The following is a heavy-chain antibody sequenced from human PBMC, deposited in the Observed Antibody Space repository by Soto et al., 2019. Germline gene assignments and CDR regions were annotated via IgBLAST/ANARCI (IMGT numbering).Heavy chain of an antibody. Sequence: GASVKVSCKASGYTFTSYAMHWVRQAPGQRLEWMGWINAGNGNTKYSQKFQGRVTITRDTSASTAYMELSSLRSEDTAVYYCAREMASRLLYFTIFGVVPWDYWGQGTLVTVSS. D-gene: IGHD3-3*01. CDR1: GYTFTSYA. V-gene: IGHV1-3*01. CDR2: INAGNGNT. CDR3: AREMASRLLYFTIFGVVPWDY. J-gene: IGHJ4*02.